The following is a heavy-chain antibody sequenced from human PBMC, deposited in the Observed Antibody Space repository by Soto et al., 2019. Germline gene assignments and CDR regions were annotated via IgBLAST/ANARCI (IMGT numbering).Heavy chain of an antibody. CDR1: GFTFCSFS. V-gene: IGHV3-23*01. Sequence: GGAPRLSCAAPGFTFCSFSITRGRQAPGKGLEWVSGISGNAGSTYYADSVKGRFTISRDNSKNTLYLQMNSLRAEDTAVYYCAKDPITGTTGRWFDPWGQGTLVTVSS. J-gene: IGHJ5*02. CDR2: ISGNAGST. D-gene: IGHD1-7*01. CDR3: AKDPITGTTGRWFDP.